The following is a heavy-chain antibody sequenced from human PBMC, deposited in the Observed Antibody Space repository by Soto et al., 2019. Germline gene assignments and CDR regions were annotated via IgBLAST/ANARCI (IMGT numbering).Heavy chain of an antibody. CDR3: ARGGTHWELLSGWFDH. D-gene: IGHD1-26*01. Sequence: QVQLVQSGAEVKKPGSSVKVSCKASGGTFSSYAISWVRQAPGQGLEWMGGIIPIFGTANYAQKFQGRVTITPDESTSTAYLELSSLTSEDTAVYYCARGGTHWELLSGWFDHWGQGTLVTVSS. CDR1: GGTFSSYA. J-gene: IGHJ5*02. V-gene: IGHV1-69*01. CDR2: IIPIFGTA.